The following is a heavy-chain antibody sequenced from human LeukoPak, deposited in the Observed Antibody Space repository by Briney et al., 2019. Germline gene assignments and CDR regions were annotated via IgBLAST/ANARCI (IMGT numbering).Heavy chain of an antibody. J-gene: IGHJ3*02. CDR3: AGAYCGGDCYSGRAFDI. D-gene: IGHD2-21*02. CDR1: GGSISSSSYY. V-gene: IGHV4-39*07. Sequence: MTSETLSLTCTVSGGSISSSSYYWGWIRQPPGKGLEWIGEVYHSGSTNYYPSLKSRVTISIEKSKNQFSLKLSSVTAADTAVYYCAGAYCGGDCYSGRAFDIWGQGTMVTVSS. CDR2: VYHSGST.